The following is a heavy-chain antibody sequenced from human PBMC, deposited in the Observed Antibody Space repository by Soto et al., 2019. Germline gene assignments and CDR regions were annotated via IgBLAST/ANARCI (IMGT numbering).Heavy chain of an antibody. J-gene: IGHJ3*02. CDR3: ARVWGGAFDI. V-gene: IGHV4-59*01. D-gene: IGHD3-10*01. CDR2: VSSTGST. CDR1: GASITQYY. Sequence: SETLSLTCTVSGASITQYYWNWIRQSPGKGLEWIVSVSSTGSTVYNPSLKSRVTISVDTSKNQFSLKLSSVTAADTAVYYCARVWGGAFDIWGQGTIVTVSS.